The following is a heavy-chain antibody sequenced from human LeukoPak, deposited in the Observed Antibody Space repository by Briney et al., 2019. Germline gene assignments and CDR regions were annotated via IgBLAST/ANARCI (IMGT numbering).Heavy chain of an antibody. CDR3: ATGYWAGF. CDR2: INGDGKGI. Sequence: GGSLRLSCAASGLTFSSSWMHWVRQAPGKGLVWVSRINGDGKGIGYADSVKGRFTISRDNAKNTPYLQMNSLRPEDTAVYYCATGYWAGFWGQGALVTVSS. CDR1: GLTFSSSW. J-gene: IGHJ4*02. D-gene: IGHD2-15*01. V-gene: IGHV3-74*01.